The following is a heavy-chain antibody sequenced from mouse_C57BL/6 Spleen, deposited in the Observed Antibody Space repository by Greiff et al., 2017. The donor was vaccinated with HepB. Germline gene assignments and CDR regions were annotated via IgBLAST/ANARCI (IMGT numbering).Heavy chain of an antibody. D-gene: IGHD1-1*01. Sequence: QVQLQQSGAELAKPGASVKLSCKASGYTFTSYWMHWVKQRPGQGLEWIGYINPSSGYTKYNQKFKDKATLTADKSSSTAYMQLSSLTCEDSAVYYCERDYGGSVSYWYFDVWGTGTTVTVSS. CDR2: INPSSGYT. V-gene: IGHV1-7*01. CDR3: ERDYGGSVSYWYFDV. J-gene: IGHJ1*03. CDR1: GYTFTSYW.